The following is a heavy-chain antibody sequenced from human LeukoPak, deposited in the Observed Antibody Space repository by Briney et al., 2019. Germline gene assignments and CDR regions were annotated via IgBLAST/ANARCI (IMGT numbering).Heavy chain of an antibody. Sequence: PETLSLTCTVSGGSISSYYWSWVRQPPGKRLEWIGYMSYSGSTNYNPSLKSRATISVDTSKNQFSLKLSSVTAADTAMYYCARQRWELLSRWFDPWGQGTLVTVSS. J-gene: IGHJ5*02. CDR3: ARQRWELLSRWFDP. V-gene: IGHV4-59*08. CDR1: GGSISSYY. CDR2: MSYSGST. D-gene: IGHD1-26*01.